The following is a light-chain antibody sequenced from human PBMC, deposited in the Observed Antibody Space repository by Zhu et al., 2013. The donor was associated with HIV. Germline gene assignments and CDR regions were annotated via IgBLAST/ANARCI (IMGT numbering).Light chain of an antibody. V-gene: IGKV3-11*02. CDR2: DAS. J-gene: IGKJ1*01. Sequence: EIVLTQSPATLSLSPGERATLSCRASQSVATYLAWYQQKPGQSPRLLIYDASNRATGIPARFSGSGSGRDFTLTISGLEPEDFAVYYCQQYGSSPRTFGQGTKVEIK. CDR1: QSVATY. CDR3: QQYGSSPRT.